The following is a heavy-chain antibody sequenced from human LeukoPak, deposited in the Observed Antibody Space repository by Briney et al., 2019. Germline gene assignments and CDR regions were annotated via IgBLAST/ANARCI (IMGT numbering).Heavy chain of an antibody. V-gene: IGHV3-23*01. CDR1: GFTFSSYA. CDR2: ISGSGGST. J-gene: IGHJ4*02. Sequence: GGPLRLSCVASGFTFSSYAMSWDRQAPGKGLEWVSAISGSGGSTYYADSVKGRFTISRDNSKNTLYLQMNSLRAEDTAVYYCAKGGRGYSYGMDYWGQGTLVTVSS. CDR3: AKGGRGYSYGMDY. D-gene: IGHD5-18*01.